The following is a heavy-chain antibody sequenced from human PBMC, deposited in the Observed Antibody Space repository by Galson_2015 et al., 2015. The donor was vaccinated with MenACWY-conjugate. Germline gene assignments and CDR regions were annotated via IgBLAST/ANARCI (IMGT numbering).Heavy chain of an antibody. CDR3: ARLWQHPKGAFDI. D-gene: IGHD6-13*01. J-gene: IGHJ3*02. CDR1: GYSFSNYW. V-gene: IGHV5-51*03. Sequence: QSGAEVKKPGESLKISCQGSGYSFSNYWIGWVRQMPGKGLEWMGIIYPGDSDTRYSPSFQGQVTISADKSISTAFLQWSSLKASDTAMYYCARLWQHPKGAFDIWGQGTMVRVSS. CDR2: IYPGDSDT.